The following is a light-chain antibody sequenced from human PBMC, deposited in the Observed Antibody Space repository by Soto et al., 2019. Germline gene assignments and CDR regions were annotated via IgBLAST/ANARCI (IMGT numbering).Light chain of an antibody. CDR2: DAS. CDR3: QQYRNWPPT. J-gene: IGKJ4*01. Sequence: EILLTQSPVTLSSSPGERATISCRASQSVSSYLAWYQQKPGQAPRLLIYDASNRATGIPARFSGSGSGTDFTLTISSLEPEDFAVYYCQQYRNWPPTFGGGTKVEIK. V-gene: IGKV3-11*01. CDR1: QSVSSY.